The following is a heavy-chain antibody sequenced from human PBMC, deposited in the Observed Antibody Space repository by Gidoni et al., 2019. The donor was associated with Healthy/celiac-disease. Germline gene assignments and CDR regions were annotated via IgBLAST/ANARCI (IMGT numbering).Heavy chain of an antibody. CDR1: GFPFSSYA. Sequence: QVQLVESGGGVVQPGRSLRLSCAASGFPFSSYAMHWVRQAPGKGLEWVAVISYDGSNKYYADSVKGRFTISRDNSKNTLYLQMNSLRAEDTAVYYCARDSDRIPAVSSWKKGDAFDIWGQGTMVTVSS. CDR3: ARDSDRIPAVSSWKKGDAFDI. D-gene: IGHD6-13*01. CDR2: ISYDGSNK. V-gene: IGHV3-30-3*01. J-gene: IGHJ3*02.